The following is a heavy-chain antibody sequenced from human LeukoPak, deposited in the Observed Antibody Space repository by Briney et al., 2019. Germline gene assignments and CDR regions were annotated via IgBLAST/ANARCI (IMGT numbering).Heavy chain of an antibody. CDR1: RYTFTGYY. CDR3: AREGETYYDILTGYTWFDP. J-gene: IGHJ5*02. V-gene: IGHV1-2*02. D-gene: IGHD3-9*01. Sequence: ASVKVSCKASRYTFTGYYMHCVRQAPGQGREWMGWINPNSGGTNYAQKFQGRVTITRDTSISTDYMQLSRLRSDDTAVYYCAREGETYYDILTGYTWFDPWGQGTLVTVSS. CDR2: INPNSGGT.